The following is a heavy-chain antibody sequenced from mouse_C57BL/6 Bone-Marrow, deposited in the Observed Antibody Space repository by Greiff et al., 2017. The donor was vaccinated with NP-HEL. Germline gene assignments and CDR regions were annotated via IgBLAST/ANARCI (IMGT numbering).Heavy chain of an antibody. CDR2: IDPENGDT. V-gene: IGHV14-4*01. J-gene: IGHJ2*01. CDR1: GFNIKDDY. CDR3: TTKTYFDY. Sequence: DVQLQESGAELVRPGASVKLSCTASGFNIKDDYMHWVKQRPEQGLEWIGWIDPENGDTEYASKFQGKATITADTSSNTAYLQLSSLTSEHTAVYYCTTKTYFDYWGQGTTLTVSS.